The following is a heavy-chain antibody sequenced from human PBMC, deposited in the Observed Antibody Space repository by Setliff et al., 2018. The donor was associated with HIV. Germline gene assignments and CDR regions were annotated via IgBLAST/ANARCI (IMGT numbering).Heavy chain of an antibody. CDR3: ARGVSQAYTYGSGAYYYFDF. V-gene: IGHV1-18*01. CDR1: GYTFTSYG. Sequence: ASVKVSCKASGYTFTSYGISWVRQAPGQGLEWMGWINTYNGNTYYAQNLQGRVTMTTDTSTSTAYMELRSLRFDDTAVYFCARGVSQAYTYGSGAYYYFDFWGLGTLVTVSS. D-gene: IGHD6-19*01. CDR2: INTYNGNT. J-gene: IGHJ4*02.